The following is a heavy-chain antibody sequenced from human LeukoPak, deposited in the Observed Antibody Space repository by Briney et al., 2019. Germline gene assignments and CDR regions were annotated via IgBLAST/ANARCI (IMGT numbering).Heavy chain of an antibody. CDR1: GYTFSTYT. CDR2: IYGSGGAS. J-gene: IGHJ4*02. Sequence: GGSLRLSCAASGYTFSTYTMNWVRQAPGKGLEWVSGIYGSGGASFYADSVKGRFTISRDNSQNTVFLQMDSLRDEDTALYYCAKDLRKDGIWDIDYWGQGTLVTVSS. V-gene: IGHV3-23*01. CDR3: AKDLRKDGIWDIDY. D-gene: IGHD1-20*01.